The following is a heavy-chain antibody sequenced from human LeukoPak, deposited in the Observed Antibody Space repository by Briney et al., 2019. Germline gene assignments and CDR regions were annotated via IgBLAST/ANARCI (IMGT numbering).Heavy chain of an antibody. J-gene: IGHJ4*02. CDR3: ARTPYQPPGYYFDY. D-gene: IGHD2-2*01. Sequence: SETLSLTCTVSGGSISSSSYYWGWIRQPPGKGLEWIGSIYYSGSTYYNPSLKSRVTISVDTSKNQFSLKLSSVTAADTAVYYCARTPYQPPGYYFDYWGQGTLVTVSS. CDR1: GGSISSSSYY. V-gene: IGHV4-39*01. CDR2: IYYSGST.